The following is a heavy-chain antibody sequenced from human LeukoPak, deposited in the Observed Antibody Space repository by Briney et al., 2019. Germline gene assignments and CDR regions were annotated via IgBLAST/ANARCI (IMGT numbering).Heavy chain of an antibody. Sequence: GGYLRLSCAASGFSFSNAWMSWVRQAPGKGLEWVGRIKSKTDSGTTDYPAPVKGRFTTSRDDSKNTLFLQMNSLKTEDTAVYYCTKVSWDHYYGMDVWGQGTTVTVSS. CDR1: GFSFSNAW. CDR3: TKVSWDHYYGMDV. D-gene: IGHD1-26*01. CDR2: IKSKTDSGTT. J-gene: IGHJ6*02. V-gene: IGHV3-15*01.